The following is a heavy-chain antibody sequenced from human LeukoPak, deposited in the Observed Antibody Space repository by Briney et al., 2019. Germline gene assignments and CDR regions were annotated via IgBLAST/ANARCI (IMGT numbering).Heavy chain of an antibody. D-gene: IGHD3-3*01. CDR3: ARGLHYDFWSGSDYYYMDV. J-gene: IGHJ6*03. Sequence: ASVKVSCKASGYTFTGYYMHWVRQAPGQGLEWMGRINPNSGGTNYAQKFQGRVTMTRDTSISTAYMELSRLRSDDTAVYYCARGLHYDFWSGSDYYYMDVWGKGTTVTVSS. V-gene: IGHV1-2*06. CDR1: GYTFTGYY. CDR2: INPNSGGT.